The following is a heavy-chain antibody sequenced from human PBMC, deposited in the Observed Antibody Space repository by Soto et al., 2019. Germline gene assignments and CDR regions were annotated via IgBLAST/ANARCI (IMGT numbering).Heavy chain of an antibody. CDR3: ARGYYDSSGYYSPDDAFDI. Sequence: ASVKVSCKASGYTFTSYGISWVRQAPGQGLEWMGWISAYNGNTNYAQKLQGRVTMTTDTSTSTAYMELRSLRSDDTAVYYCARGYYDSSGYYSPDDAFDIWGQGTMVTVSS. CDR1: GYTFTSYG. J-gene: IGHJ3*02. D-gene: IGHD3-22*01. V-gene: IGHV1-18*04. CDR2: ISAYNGNT.